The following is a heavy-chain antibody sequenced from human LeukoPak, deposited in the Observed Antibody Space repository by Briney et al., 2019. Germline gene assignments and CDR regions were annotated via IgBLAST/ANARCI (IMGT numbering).Heavy chain of an antibody. CDR3: ARDAGGSPDV. D-gene: IGHD6-13*01. J-gene: IGHJ6*04. CDR2: ISDNGDST. V-gene: IGHV3-64*01. CDR1: GFTFSNYA. Sequence: GGSLRLSCAASGFTFSNYAIHWVRQAPGKGLEYVSAISDNGDSTFYANSVKGRFTISRDNSKNTQYLQMGSLRADDMATYYCARDAGGSPDVWGRGTTVTISS.